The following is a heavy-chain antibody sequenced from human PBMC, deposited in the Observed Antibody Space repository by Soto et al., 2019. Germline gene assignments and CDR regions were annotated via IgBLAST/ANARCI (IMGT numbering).Heavy chain of an antibody. CDR3: AKETHSSGYGSYFDY. CDR2: ISKDGSTK. V-gene: IGHV3-30*18. J-gene: IGHJ4*02. D-gene: IGHD3-22*01. Sequence: LRLSCAASGFTFSNYGMHWVRQAPGKGLEWVAVISKDGSTKYDADSVKGRFAISRDNSKNTLYLQMNSLRAEDTAVYYCAKETHSSGYGSYFDYWGPGTLVTVSS. CDR1: GFTFSNYG.